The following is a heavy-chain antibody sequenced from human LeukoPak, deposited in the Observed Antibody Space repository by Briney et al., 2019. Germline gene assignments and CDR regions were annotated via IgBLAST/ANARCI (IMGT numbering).Heavy chain of an antibody. CDR2: IYTSGST. V-gene: IGHV4-61*02. J-gene: IGHJ6*02. CDR3: AREMATIKYSYYYYGMDV. Sequence: HPSETLSPTCTVSGGSISSGSYYWSWIRQPAGKGLEWIGRIYTSGSTNYNPSLKSRVTISVDTSKNQFPLKLSSVTAADTAVYYCAREMATIKYSYYYYGMDVWGQGTTVTVSS. CDR1: GGSISSGSYY. D-gene: IGHD5-24*01.